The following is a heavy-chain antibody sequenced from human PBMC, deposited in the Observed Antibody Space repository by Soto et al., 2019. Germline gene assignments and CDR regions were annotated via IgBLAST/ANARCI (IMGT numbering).Heavy chain of an antibody. CDR2: IWYDGSNK. D-gene: IGHD6-6*01. J-gene: IGHJ3*02. V-gene: IGHV3-33*01. Sequence: QVQLVESGGGVVQPGRSLRLSCAASGFTFSSYGMHWVRQAPGKGLEGVAVIWYDGSNKYYADSVKGRFTISRDNSKNTLYLQMKSLRAEDTAVYYCARRGGSSSSDAFDIWGQGTMVTVSS. CDR1: GFTFSSYG. CDR3: ARRGGSSSSDAFDI.